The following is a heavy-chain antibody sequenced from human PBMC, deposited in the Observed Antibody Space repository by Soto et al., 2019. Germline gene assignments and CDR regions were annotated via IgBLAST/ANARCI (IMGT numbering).Heavy chain of an antibody. CDR2: IYYSGST. CDR3: ASSVVIAAAGTEYFDY. CDR1: GGSISSGGYY. Sequence: QVQLQESGPGLVKPSQTLSLTCTVSGGSISSGGYYWSWIRQHPGKGLEWIGYIYYSGSTYYNPSLKSRVTISVDTSKNQFSLKLSSVTAADTAAYYCASSVVIAAAGTEYFDYWGQGTLVTVSS. V-gene: IGHV4-31*03. J-gene: IGHJ4*02. D-gene: IGHD6-13*01.